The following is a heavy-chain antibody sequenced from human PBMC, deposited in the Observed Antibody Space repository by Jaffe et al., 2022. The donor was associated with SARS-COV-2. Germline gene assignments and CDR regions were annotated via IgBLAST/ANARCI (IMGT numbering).Heavy chain of an antibody. CDR3: AKASEDIVVVVAALGWFDP. V-gene: IGHV3-23*01. CDR1: GFTFSSYA. D-gene: IGHD2-15*01. Sequence: EVQLLESGGGLVQPGGSLRLSCAASGFTFSSYAMSWVRQAPGKGLEWVSAISGSGGSTYYADSVKGRFTISRDNSKNTLYLQMNSLRAEDTAVYYCAKASEDIVVVVAALGWFDPWGQGTLVTVSS. CDR2: ISGSGGST. J-gene: IGHJ5*02.